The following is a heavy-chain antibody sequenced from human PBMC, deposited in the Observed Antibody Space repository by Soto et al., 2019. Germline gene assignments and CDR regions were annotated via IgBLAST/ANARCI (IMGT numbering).Heavy chain of an antibody. V-gene: IGHV1-18*01. CDR3: ARDRDYYDKRGGFAFDI. Sequence: QVQLVQSGAEVKKPGASVKVSCKASGYSFTSYGISWMRQAPGQGLEWMGWISAYSGHTNYAQKFQGRVTLTTDTSTSTAYMELRSLRSDDTAVYYCARDRDYYDKRGGFAFDIWGQGTMVTVSS. CDR1: GYSFTSYG. CDR2: ISAYSGHT. J-gene: IGHJ3*02. D-gene: IGHD3-22*01.